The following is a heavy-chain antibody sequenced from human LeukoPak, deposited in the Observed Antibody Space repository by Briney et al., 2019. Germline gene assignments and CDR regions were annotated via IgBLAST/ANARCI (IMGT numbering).Heavy chain of an antibody. J-gene: IGHJ4*02. CDR2: ISSSSSYI. CDR1: GFTFSSYS. D-gene: IGHD1-26*01. Sequence: GGSLRLSCAASGFTFSSYSMNWVRQAPGKGLEWVSSISSSSSYIYYADSVKGRFTISRDNAKNSLYLQMNSLRAEDTAVYYCARVHRLSYASFDYWGQGTLVTVSS. CDR3: ARVHRLSYASFDY. V-gene: IGHV3-21*01.